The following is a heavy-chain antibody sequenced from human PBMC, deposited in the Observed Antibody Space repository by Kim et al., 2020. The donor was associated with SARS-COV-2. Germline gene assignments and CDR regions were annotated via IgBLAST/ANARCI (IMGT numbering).Heavy chain of an antibody. CDR2: ISSSGSTI. V-gene: IGHV3-11*01. CDR3: ARSTRQLVQGTYYYDYYMDV. CDR1: GFTFSDYY. J-gene: IGHJ6*03. Sequence: GGSLRLSCAASGFTFSDYYMSWIRQSPGKGLEWVSYISSSGSTIYYADSVKGRFTISRDNAKNSLYLQMNSLRAEDTAVYYCARSTRQLVQGTYYYDYYMDVWGKGTTVTVSS. D-gene: IGHD6-6*01.